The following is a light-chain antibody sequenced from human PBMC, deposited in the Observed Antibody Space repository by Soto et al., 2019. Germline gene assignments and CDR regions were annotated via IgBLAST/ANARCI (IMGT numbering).Light chain of an antibody. CDR2: GAS. Sequence: EIVMTQSPASLSVSPGDGATLSCRASQSVASNVAWYQQKPGQGPRLLIHGASTRAVGVPARFSGSGSGTGLTLTISSLQSEDFAVYYCQQYHNWPPQYTFGQGTKPQIK. CDR3: QQYHNWPPQYT. V-gene: IGKV3-15*01. J-gene: IGKJ2*01. CDR1: QSVASN.